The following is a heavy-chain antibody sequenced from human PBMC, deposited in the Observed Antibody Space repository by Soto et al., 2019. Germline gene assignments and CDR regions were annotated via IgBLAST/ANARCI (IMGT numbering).Heavy chain of an antibody. CDR1: GYTFSSYG. CDR3: ARDLPPMDV. CDR2: IRAYNVNR. J-gene: IGHJ6*02. V-gene: IGHV1-18*01. Sequence: QVQLVQSGAEVKKPGASVKVSCKASGYTFSSYGISWVRQAPGQGLEWRGWIRAYNVNRNYAQKLQGRVTMTTDTSTITAYMALRSLRSDDTAVYYCARDLPPMDVWGQGTTVTVSS.